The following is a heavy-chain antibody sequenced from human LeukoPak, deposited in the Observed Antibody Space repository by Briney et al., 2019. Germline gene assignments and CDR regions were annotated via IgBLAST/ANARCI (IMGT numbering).Heavy chain of an antibody. CDR2: ISYDGSNK. D-gene: IGHD6-13*01. V-gene: IGHV3-30*18. Sequence: GGSLRLSCAASGFTFSSYGMHWVRQAPGKGLEWVAVISYDGSNKYYADSVKGRFTISRDNSKNTLYLQMNSLRAEDTAVYYCAKDPEGTQLAAADLFDYWGQGTLVTVSS. CDR3: AKDPEGTQLAAADLFDY. CDR1: GFTFSSYG. J-gene: IGHJ4*02.